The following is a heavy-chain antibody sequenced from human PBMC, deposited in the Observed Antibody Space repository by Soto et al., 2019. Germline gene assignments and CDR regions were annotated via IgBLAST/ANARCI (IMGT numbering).Heavy chain of an antibody. V-gene: IGHV3-53*01. CDR2: IYSGGST. CDR1: GFTVSSNY. CDR3: ARDRVYGGNSRAFDI. D-gene: IGHD4-17*01. Sequence: GGSLRLSCAASGFTVSSNYMSWVRQAPGKGLEWVSVIYSGGSTYYADSVKGRFTISRDNAKNSLYLQMNSLRAEDTAVYYCARDRVYGGNSRAFDIWGQGTMVTVSS. J-gene: IGHJ3*02.